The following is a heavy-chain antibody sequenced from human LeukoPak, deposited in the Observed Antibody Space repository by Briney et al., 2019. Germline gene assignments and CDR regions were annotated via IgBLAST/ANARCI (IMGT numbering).Heavy chain of an antibody. Sequence: NPGGSLRLSCAASGFTFSHAWMSWVRQAPGKGLEWVGRIKTKFDGETTDYAAPVKGRFTISRDDSKNTLYLQMNSLKTEDTAMYYCTTHYGLGSYWFYVDSWGQGTLATVSS. J-gene: IGHJ5*02. CDR2: IKTKFDGETT. CDR3: TTHYGLGSYWFYVDS. CDR1: GFTFSHAW. D-gene: IGHD3-10*01. V-gene: IGHV3-15*01.